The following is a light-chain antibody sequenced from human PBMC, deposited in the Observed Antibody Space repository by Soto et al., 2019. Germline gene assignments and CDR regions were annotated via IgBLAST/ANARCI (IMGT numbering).Light chain of an antibody. CDR3: QQYNKWPRT. CDR2: GAS. CDR1: QSVNIH. Sequence: EIVMTQSPATLSVSPGERATLSCRASQSVNIHLAWYQQKPGQAPRLLIYGASARATGIPAKFSGSGSGTEFTLTISSLQSEDFAVYYCQQYNKWPRTFGRGTKVDIK. J-gene: IGKJ1*01. V-gene: IGKV3D-15*01.